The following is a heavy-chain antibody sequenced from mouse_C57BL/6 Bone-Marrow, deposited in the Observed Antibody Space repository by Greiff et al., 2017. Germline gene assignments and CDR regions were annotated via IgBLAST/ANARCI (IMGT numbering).Heavy chain of an antibody. J-gene: IGHJ2*01. D-gene: IGHD1-1*01. CDR2: IDPETGGT. Sequence: QVQLQQSGAELVRPGASVTLSCKASGYTFTDYEMHWVKQTPVHGLEWIGAIDPETGGTAYNQKFKGKAILTADKSSSTAYMELRSLTSEDSAVYYCTRENDYYDSSQRGQGTTLTVSS. CDR3: TRENDYYDSSQ. CDR1: GYTFTDYE. V-gene: IGHV1-15*01.